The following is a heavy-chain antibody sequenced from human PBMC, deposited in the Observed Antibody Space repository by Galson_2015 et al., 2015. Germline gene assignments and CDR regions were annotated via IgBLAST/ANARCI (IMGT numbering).Heavy chain of an antibody. CDR1: GFTFTTYA. J-gene: IGHJ4*02. V-gene: IGHV3-23*01. CDR3: AKGAREWELPYYFDY. Sequence: LRLSCAASGFTFTTYALTWVRQAPGKGLEWVSGISGSGGSTYYADSVKGRFTISRDNSKNTVYLQMNSLRAEDTAVYYCAKGAREWELPYYFDYWGQGTLVTVSS. D-gene: IGHD1-26*01. CDR2: ISGSGGST.